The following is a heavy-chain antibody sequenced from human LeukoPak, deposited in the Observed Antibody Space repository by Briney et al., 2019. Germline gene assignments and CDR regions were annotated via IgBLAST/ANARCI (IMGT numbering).Heavy chain of an antibody. D-gene: IGHD1-26*01. Sequence: GGSLRLSCAASGFIFSDYSMHWVRQAPGKGLEWVAVVSYDGTNKYYADSVKGRFTISRDNSKNTLYLQMNSLRPEDTAVYYCARHSPIGSFDYWGQGTLVTVSS. CDR2: VSYDGTNK. CDR1: GFIFSDYS. CDR3: ARHSPIGSFDY. J-gene: IGHJ4*02. V-gene: IGHV3-30*03.